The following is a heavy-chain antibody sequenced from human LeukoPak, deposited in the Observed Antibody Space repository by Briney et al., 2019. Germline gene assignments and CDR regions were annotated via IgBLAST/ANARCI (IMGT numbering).Heavy chain of an antibody. CDR2: IRYDGNNK. Sequence: GGSLRLSCAASGFTFSSYGMHWVRQAPGKGLEWVAFIRYDGNNKYYADSVKGRFTISRDNPTNTLYLQMNSLRAEDTAVYYCAKPPGLRRLDPWGQGTLVTVSS. CDR3: AKPPGLRRLDP. CDR1: GFTFSSYG. D-gene: IGHD5-12*01. J-gene: IGHJ5*02. V-gene: IGHV3-30*02.